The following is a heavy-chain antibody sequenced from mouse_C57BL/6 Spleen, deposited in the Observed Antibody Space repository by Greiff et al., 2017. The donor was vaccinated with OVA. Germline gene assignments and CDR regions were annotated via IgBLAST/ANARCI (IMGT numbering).Heavy chain of an antibody. J-gene: IGHJ4*01. D-gene: IGHD3-3*01. CDR1: GYTFTDYY. CDR3: ARDSAMDY. V-gene: IGHV1-26*01. CDR2: INPNNGGT. Sequence: EVQLQQSGPELVKPGASVKISCKASGYTFTDYYMNWVKQSHGQSLEWIGDINPNNGGTSYNQKFKGKATLTVDKSSSTAYMELRSLTSEDSAIYYCARDSAMDYWGQGTSVTVSS.